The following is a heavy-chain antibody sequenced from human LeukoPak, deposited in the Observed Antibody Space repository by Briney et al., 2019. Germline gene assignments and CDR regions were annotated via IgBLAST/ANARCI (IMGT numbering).Heavy chain of an antibody. CDR3: AKDGRGTTPSY. D-gene: IGHD2/OR15-2a*01. V-gene: IGHV3-23*01. J-gene: IGHJ4*02. CDR1: GFTFNNYA. Sequence: GGSLRLSCAASGFTFNNYAMSWVRQAPRKGLEWVSTISAGGGGTYYADSVKGRFTISRDNSKNTLYLLMSSLRAEDTAVYYCAKDGRGTTPSYWGQGTLVTVPT. CDR2: ISAGGGGT.